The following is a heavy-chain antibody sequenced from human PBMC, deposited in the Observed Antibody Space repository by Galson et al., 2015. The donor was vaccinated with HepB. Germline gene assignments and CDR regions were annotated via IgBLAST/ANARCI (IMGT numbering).Heavy chain of an antibody. J-gene: IGHJ3*02. V-gene: IGHV1-69*13. CDR2: IIPIFGTA. Sequence: SVKVSCKASGGTFSSYAISWVRQAPGQGLEWMGGIIPIFGTANYAQKFQGRVTITADESTSTAYMELSSLRSEDTAVYYCSRDSGGLSSGTKWELVAAFDIWGQGTMVTVSS. CDR1: GGTFSSYA. CDR3: SRDSGGLSSGTKWELVAAFDI. D-gene: IGHD1-26*01.